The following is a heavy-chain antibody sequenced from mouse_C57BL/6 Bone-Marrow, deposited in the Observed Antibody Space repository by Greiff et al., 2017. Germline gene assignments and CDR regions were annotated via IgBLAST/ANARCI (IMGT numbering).Heavy chain of an antibody. CDR3: SLLRVAY. Sequence: VQLQQSGPELVKPGASVKISCKASGYAFSSYWMNWVQQRPGKGLEWIGRIYPGDGDTNYNGKFKGKATLTADKSSRTAYMQLSSLASEVSAVYFCSLLRVAYWGQGTLVTVSA. D-gene: IGHD1-1*01. CDR2: IYPGDGDT. V-gene: IGHV1-82*01. CDR1: GYAFSSYW. J-gene: IGHJ3*01.